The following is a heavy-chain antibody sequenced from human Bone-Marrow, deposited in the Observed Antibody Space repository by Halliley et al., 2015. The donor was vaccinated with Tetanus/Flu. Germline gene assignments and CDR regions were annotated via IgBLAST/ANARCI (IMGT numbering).Heavy chain of an antibody. V-gene: IGHV4-39*01. J-gene: IGHJ4*02. Sequence: KGLEFIGGSDKSGSAYYNPSLQSRVTISVNTSKNQFSLKVTSVIAVDTAVYCCARRGLSFDSWGQGTLVTVSS. D-gene: IGHD3-10*01. CDR3: ARRGLSFDS. CDR2: SDKSGSA.